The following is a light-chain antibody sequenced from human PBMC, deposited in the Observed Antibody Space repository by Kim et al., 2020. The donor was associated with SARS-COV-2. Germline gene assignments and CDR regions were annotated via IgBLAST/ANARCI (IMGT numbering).Light chain of an antibody. CDR1: RRVVSY. J-gene: IGKJ5*01. V-gene: IGKV3-11*01. CDR3: RQRFNWSEIT. Sequence: STGEGTAPSCRAARRVVSYFAGYHQQPGHAPRRLIIDASTRAPGITARFSGSGSGTNVIITISSREPEDFAVYYCRQRFNWSEITFGQGTRLEIK. CDR2: DAS.